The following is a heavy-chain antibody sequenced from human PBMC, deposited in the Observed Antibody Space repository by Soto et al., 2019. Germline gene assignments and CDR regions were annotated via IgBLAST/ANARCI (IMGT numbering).Heavy chain of an antibody. CDR3: TTDGTYDSSRYYYRTFAY. V-gene: IGHV6-1*01. CDR1: GDRVSRRRAA. J-gene: IGHJ4*02. Sequence: SQTLTLTCAISGDRVSRRRAAWNWIRQFPSRGLEWLGRTYYRSKWSNDYAVSVKSRRTVTPDTSKNQFSLQMNSLKTEDTAVYYCTTDGTYDSSRYYYRTFAYWGQRTPVTVSS. CDR2: TYYRSKWSN. D-gene: IGHD3-22*01.